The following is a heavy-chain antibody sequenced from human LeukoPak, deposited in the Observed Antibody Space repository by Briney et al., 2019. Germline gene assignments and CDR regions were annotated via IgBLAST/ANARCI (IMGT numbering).Heavy chain of an antibody. CDR3: ARGPRVATYYYFDY. V-gene: IGHV3-53*01. D-gene: IGHD1-1*01. Sequence: PGGSLRLSYAASGFTGSAYYMSWVRQAPGSGLDWVSVLFGGGTIYYAGSVKGGFTISSDNSKNTLYLQLNSLRAEDTAVYYCARGPRVATYYYFDYWGQGTLVTVSS. J-gene: IGHJ4*02. CDR1: GFTGSAYY. CDR2: LFGGGTI.